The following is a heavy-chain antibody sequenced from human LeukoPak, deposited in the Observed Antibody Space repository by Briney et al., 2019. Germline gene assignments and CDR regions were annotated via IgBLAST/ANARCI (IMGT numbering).Heavy chain of an antibody. CDR1: GFTFSSYA. V-gene: IGHV3-66*01. J-gene: IGHJ4*02. D-gene: IGHD5-12*01. CDR2: IYSGGST. CDR3: ARVGDIVATEDY. Sequence: GALRLSCAASGFTFSSYAMSWVRQAPGKGLEWVSVIYSGGSTYYADSVKGRFTISRDNSKNTLYLQMNSLRAEDTAVYYCARVGDIVATEDYWGQGTLVTVSS.